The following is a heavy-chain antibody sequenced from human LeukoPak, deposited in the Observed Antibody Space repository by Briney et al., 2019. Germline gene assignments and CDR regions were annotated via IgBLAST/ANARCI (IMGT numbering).Heavy chain of an antibody. Sequence: GGSLRLSCAASGFTFSSHAMSWVRQAPGKGLEWVSSISTSSSYIYYADSVKGRFTISRDNAKNSLYLQVNSLRAEDTAVYYCARVSGTFGELYWGQGTLVTVSS. J-gene: IGHJ4*02. CDR3: ARVSGTFGELY. D-gene: IGHD3-10*01. CDR2: ISTSSSYI. CDR1: GFTFSSHA. V-gene: IGHV3-21*01.